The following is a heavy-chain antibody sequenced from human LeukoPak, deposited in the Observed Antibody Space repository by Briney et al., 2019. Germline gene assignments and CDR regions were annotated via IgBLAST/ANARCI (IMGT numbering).Heavy chain of an antibody. Sequence: SETLSLTCTVSGGSISSSSYYWGWIRQPPGKGLEWIGSIYHSGSTYYNPSLKSRVTISVDRSKNQFSLKLSSVSAADTAVYYCARYQYDFWSGYFFDYWGQGTLVTVSS. CDR2: IYHSGST. CDR1: GGSISSSSYY. J-gene: IGHJ4*02. CDR3: ARYQYDFWSGYFFDY. D-gene: IGHD3-3*01. V-gene: IGHV4-39*07.